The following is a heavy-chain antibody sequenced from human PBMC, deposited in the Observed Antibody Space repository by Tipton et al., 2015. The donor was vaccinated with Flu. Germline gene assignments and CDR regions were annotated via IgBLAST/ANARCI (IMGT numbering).Heavy chain of an antibody. CDR3: ARVPRRLQSTKYFDY. Sequence: TLSLTCAVYGGSFSGYYWSWIRQPPGKGLEWIGEINHSGSTNYNPSLKSRVTISVDTSKNQFSLKLSSVTAADTAVYYCARVPRRLQSTKYFDYWGQGTLVTVSS. D-gene: IGHD4-11*01. CDR1: GGSFSGYY. J-gene: IGHJ4*02. V-gene: IGHV4-34*01. CDR2: INHSGST.